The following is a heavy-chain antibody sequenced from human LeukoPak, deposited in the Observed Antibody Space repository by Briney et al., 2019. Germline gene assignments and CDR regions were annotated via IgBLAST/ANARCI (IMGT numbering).Heavy chain of an antibody. CDR1: GFTFSSYA. V-gene: IGHV3-23*01. Sequence: GGSLRLSCAASGFTFSSYAMSWVRQAPGKGLEWVSAISGSGGSTYYADSVKGRFTISRDNSKNTLYLQMNSLRAEDTAVYYCASSVRDVGSGRRGRDYWGQGTLVTVSS. CDR2: ISGSGGST. D-gene: IGHD6-19*01. CDR3: ASSVRDVGSGRRGRDY. J-gene: IGHJ4*02.